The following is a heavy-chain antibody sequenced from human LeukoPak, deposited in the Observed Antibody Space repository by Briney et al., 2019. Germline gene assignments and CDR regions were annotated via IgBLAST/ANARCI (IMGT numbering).Heavy chain of an antibody. CDR1: GYTFTSYG. CDR3: AKTIKQWLVQVGAFDI. Sequence: ASVKVSCKASGYTFTSYGISWVRLAPGQGLEWMGWISAYNGNTNYAQKLQGRVTMTTDTSTSTAYMELRSLRSDDTAVYYCAKTIKQWLVQVGAFDIWGQGTMVTVSS. CDR2: ISAYNGNT. D-gene: IGHD6-19*01. V-gene: IGHV1-18*01. J-gene: IGHJ3*02.